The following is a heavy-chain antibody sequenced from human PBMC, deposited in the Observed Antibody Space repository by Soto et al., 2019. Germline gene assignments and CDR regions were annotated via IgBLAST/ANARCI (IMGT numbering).Heavy chain of an antibody. V-gene: IGHV4-34*01. J-gene: IGHJ6*02. CDR3: AGKGRRITMVRGVIYYYYGMDV. CDR1: GGSFSGYY. D-gene: IGHD3-10*01. CDR2: INHSGST. Sequence: SETLSLTCAVYGGSFSGYYWSWIRQPPGKGLEWIGEINHSGSTNYNPSLKSRVTISVDTSKNQFSLKLSSVTAADTAVYYCAGKGRRITMVRGVIYYYYGMDVWGQGTTVTVSS.